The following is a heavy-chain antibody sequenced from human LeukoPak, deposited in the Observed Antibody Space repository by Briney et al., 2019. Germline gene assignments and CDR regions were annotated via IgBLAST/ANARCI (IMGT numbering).Heavy chain of an antibody. Sequence: SVKVSCKASGGTFSSYAISWVRQAPGQGLEWMGGIIPIFGTANYAQKFQDRVTMTRDTSTSTVYMELSSLRSEDTAVYFCTRDPPGYGDYVFDYWGQGTLVTVSS. D-gene: IGHD4-17*01. J-gene: IGHJ4*02. CDR2: IIPIFGTA. V-gene: IGHV1-69*05. CDR3: TRDPPGYGDYVFDY. CDR1: GGTFSSYA.